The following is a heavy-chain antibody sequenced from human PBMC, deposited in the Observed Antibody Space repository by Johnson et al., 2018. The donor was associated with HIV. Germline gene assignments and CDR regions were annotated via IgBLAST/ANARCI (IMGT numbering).Heavy chain of an antibody. Sequence: VQLVESGGGLIQPGKSLRLSCAASGFTFDDYAMHWVRQAPGKGLEWVSAIGTAGDTYYPDSVKGRFTISRDNSKNTLYLQMNSLRAEDTAVYYCAREYDAFDIWGLGTLVTVSS. J-gene: IGHJ3*02. CDR2: IGTAGDT. CDR1: GFTFDDYA. CDR3: AREYDAFDI. V-gene: IGHV3-13*01.